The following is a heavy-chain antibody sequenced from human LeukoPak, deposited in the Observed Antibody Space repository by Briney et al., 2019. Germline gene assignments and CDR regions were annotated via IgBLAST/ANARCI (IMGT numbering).Heavy chain of an antibody. CDR1: GFTFRDYC. Sequence: GGSLRLSCAASGFTFRDYCMTWIRQAPGKGLEWVSYISSSGSTIYYADSVKGRFTISRDNAKNSLYLQMNSLRAEDTAVFYCARDTYDSSGYHTFDIWGQGTMVTVSS. CDR2: ISSSGSTI. V-gene: IGHV3-11*01. D-gene: IGHD3-22*01. J-gene: IGHJ3*02. CDR3: ARDTYDSSGYHTFDI.